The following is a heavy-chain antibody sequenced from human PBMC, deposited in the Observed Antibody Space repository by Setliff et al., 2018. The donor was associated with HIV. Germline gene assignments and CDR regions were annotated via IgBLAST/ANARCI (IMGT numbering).Heavy chain of an antibody. V-gene: IGHV4-61*09. CDR3: AAYYYDSSGYYSWYFDL. D-gene: IGHD3-22*01. Sequence: PSETLSLTCTVSGGSISSGSYYWSWIRQPAGKGLEWIGHIYTSGSTNYNPSLKSRVTISVDTSKHQFSLKLSSVTAAATAVYYCAAYYYDSSGYYSWYFDLWGRGTLVTVSS. J-gene: IGHJ2*01. CDR2: IYTSGST. CDR1: GGSISSGSYY.